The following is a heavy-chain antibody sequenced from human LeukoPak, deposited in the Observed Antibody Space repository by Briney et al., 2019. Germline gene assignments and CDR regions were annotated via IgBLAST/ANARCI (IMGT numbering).Heavy chain of an antibody. CDR3: ARVVAVATWDAFDI. CDR2: INTNTGNP. V-gene: IGHV7-4-1*02. D-gene: IGHD6-19*01. CDR1: GYTFTSYA. Sequence: GASVKVSCKASGYTFTSYAMNWVRQAPGQGLEWMRWINTNTGNPTYAQGFTGRFVFSLDTSVSTAYLQISSLKAEDTAVYYCARVVAVATWDAFDIWGQGTMVTVSS. J-gene: IGHJ3*02.